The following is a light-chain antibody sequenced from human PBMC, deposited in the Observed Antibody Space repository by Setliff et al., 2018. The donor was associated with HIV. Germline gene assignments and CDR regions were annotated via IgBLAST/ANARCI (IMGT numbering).Light chain of an antibody. CDR2: DVS. Sequence: QSVLTQPASVSGSPGQSITIFCTGTSSDIGRYNYVSWYQQYPGKGPTLVIFDVSERPSGVSNRFSGSKSGNTASLIISGLQPDDEADYYCCSYARGSTYVFGSGTKATV. J-gene: IGLJ1*01. CDR1: SSDIGRYNY. V-gene: IGLV2-14*03. CDR3: CSYARGSTYV.